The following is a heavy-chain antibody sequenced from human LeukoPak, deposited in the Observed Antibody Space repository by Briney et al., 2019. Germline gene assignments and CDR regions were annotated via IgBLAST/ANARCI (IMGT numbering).Heavy chain of an antibody. CDR2: VYSGGST. CDR1: GFTVSSNH. CDR3: ARAPSYYYGMDV. V-gene: IGHV3-53*01. J-gene: IGHJ6*02. Sequence: QTGGSLRFSCAASGFTVSSNHMTWVRKAPGKGLEWVSVVYSGGSTYYADSVKGRFTISRDNSKNTLYLQMNSLRAEDTAVYYCARAPSYYYGMDVWGQGTTVTVSS.